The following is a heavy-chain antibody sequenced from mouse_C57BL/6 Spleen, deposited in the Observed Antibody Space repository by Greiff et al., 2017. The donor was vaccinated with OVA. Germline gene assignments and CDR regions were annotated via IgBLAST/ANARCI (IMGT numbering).Heavy chain of an antibody. CDR3: AREGDYYGSSYAMDY. CDR2: ISYDGSN. D-gene: IGHD1-1*01. V-gene: IGHV3-6*01. Sequence: EVKLMESGPGLVKPSQSLSLTCSVTGYSITSGYYWNWIRQFPGNKLEWMGYISYDGSNNYNPSLKNRISITRDTSKNQFFLKLNSVTTEDTATSYCAREGDYYGSSYAMDYWGQGTSVTVSS. J-gene: IGHJ4*01. CDR1: GYSITSGYY.